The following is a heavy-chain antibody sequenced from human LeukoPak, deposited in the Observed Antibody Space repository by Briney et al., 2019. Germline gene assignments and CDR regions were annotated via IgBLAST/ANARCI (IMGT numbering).Heavy chain of an antibody. V-gene: IGHV3-13*01. CDR1: GFTLRNYD. D-gene: IGHD2-8*02. J-gene: IGHJ2*01. CDR3: ARGRFVLVPSLERWYFDL. Sequence: PGGSLRLSCTASGFTLRNYDMHWVRQTTEKGLEWVSGIGTEDDKFYPDSVKGRFTISRENAKNSYYLRMNSLRAGDTAVYYCARGRFVLVPSLERWYFDLWGRGTLVTVSS. CDR2: IGTEDDK.